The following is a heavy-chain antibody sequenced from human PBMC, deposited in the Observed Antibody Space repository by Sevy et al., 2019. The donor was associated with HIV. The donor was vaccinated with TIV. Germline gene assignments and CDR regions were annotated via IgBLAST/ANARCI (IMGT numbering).Heavy chain of an antibody. CDR1: GYTFTGYY. CDR2: INPNSGGT. CDR3: ARVGGTRFGSSHFDY. D-gene: IGHD3-16*01. Sequence: ASVKVSCKASGYTFTGYYMHWVRQAPGQGLEWMGWINPNSGGTNYAQKFQGRVTMTRDTSISTVYMELSRLRSDDTAVYYCARVGGTRFGSSHFDYWGQGTLVTVSS. J-gene: IGHJ4*02. V-gene: IGHV1-2*02.